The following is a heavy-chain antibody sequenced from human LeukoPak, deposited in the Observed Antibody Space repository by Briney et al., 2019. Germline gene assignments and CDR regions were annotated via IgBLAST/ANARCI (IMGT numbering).Heavy chain of an antibody. Sequence: GGSLRLSCAASGFTFSSYGMHWVRQAPGKGLEWVAFIQYDGSNKYYADSVKGRFTISRDNSKNTLYLQMNSLRAEDTAVYYCAKDSHYYGSGRFLFDYWGQGTLVTVSS. CDR3: AKDSHYYGSGRFLFDY. CDR1: GFTFSSYG. D-gene: IGHD3-10*01. CDR2: IQYDGSNK. J-gene: IGHJ4*02. V-gene: IGHV3-30*02.